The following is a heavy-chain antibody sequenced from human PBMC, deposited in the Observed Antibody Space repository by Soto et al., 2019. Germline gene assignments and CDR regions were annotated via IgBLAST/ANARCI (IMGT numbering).Heavy chain of an antibody. D-gene: IGHD3-3*01. J-gene: IGHJ6*02. Sequence: QVQLQESGPGLVKPSQTLSLTCTVSGGSISSADYYWSWIRQPPGKGLEWIGYIYYSGSTYYNPSLKSRVTISVDTSKNQFSLKLSSVTAADTAMYYCARVTTIFGVDGMDVWGLGTTVTVSS. CDR3: ARVTTIFGVDGMDV. CDR2: IYYSGST. V-gene: IGHV4-30-4*01. CDR1: GGSISSADYY.